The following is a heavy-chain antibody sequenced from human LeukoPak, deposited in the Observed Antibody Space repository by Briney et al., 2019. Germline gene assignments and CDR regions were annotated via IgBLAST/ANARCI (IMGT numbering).Heavy chain of an antibody. J-gene: IGHJ4*02. CDR3: AASLWFGIYPDY. CDR1: GGSVTSYY. D-gene: IGHD3-10*01. CDR2: IYNTGST. Sequence: SETLSLTCTVSGGSVTSYYWNWIRQPAGKGLEWVGRIYNTGSTWYNPSLKSRVTISVDTSKNQFSLKPSSVTAADTAVYYCAASLWFGIYPDYWGQGSLVTVSS. V-gene: IGHV4-4*07.